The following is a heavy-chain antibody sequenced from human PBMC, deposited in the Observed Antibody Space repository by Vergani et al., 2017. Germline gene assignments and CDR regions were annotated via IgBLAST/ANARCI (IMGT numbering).Heavy chain of an antibody. Sequence: QVQLVESGGGVVQPGGSMRLSCSASGLTLSSYGVHWVRQAPGRGLESVTFTRPHEDGAFYSASVRGRFTVSRDNSKNTLYLEMNRLNVDDTAIYYCGKTQGTVVGTWWCDHWGQGTPVTVSS. D-gene: IGHD6-13*01. CDR3: GKTQGTVVGTWWCDH. CDR1: GLTLSSYG. V-gene: IGHV3-30*02. CDR2: TRPHEDGA. J-gene: IGHJ5*02.